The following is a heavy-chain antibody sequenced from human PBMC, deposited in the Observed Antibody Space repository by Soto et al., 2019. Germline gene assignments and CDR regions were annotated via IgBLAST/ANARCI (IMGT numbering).Heavy chain of an antibody. D-gene: IGHD5-18*01. Sequence: QVQLVESGGGVVQPGRSLRLSCAASGFTFSSYGMHWVRQAPGKGLEWVAVISYDGSNKYYADSVKGRFTISRDNSKNTLYLQMNSLRAEDTAVYYCAKAGQRWFDLDYWGQGTLVTVSS. J-gene: IGHJ4*02. V-gene: IGHV3-30*18. CDR2: ISYDGSNK. CDR3: AKAGQRWFDLDY. CDR1: GFTFSSYG.